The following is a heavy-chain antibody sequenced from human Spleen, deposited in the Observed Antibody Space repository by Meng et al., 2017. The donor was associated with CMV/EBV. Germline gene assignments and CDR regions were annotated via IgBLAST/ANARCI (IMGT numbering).Heavy chain of an antibody. CDR3: AKDLGWAPDY. CDR2: ISSSGSSM. V-gene: IGHV3-11*04. CDR1: KFTFSDYY. D-gene: IGHD1-26*01. J-gene: IGHJ4*01. Sequence: GESLKISCVASKFTFSDYYMSWIRQAPGKGLEWVSYISSSGSSMYHADSVKGRFTISRDNARNSVYLQMKSLRAEDTAIYYCAKDLGWAPDYWGQGTLVTVSS.